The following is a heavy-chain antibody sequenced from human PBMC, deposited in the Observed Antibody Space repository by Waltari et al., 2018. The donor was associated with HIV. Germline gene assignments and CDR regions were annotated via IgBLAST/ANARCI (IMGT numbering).Heavy chain of an antibody. Sequence: EVYLVESGGGLVKPGGSLILSCAASEFTFANAWMSWVRQAPGKGLEWVGRIKSRVDGGTTDYAAPVKGRFAISRDETKNTLFLQMNSLETEDTAVYYCTTIQWYSAFGMWGQGTMVTVSS. D-gene: IGHD2-15*01. V-gene: IGHV3-15*01. CDR2: IKSRVDGGTT. CDR3: TTIQWYSAFGM. CDR1: EFTFANAW. J-gene: IGHJ3*02.